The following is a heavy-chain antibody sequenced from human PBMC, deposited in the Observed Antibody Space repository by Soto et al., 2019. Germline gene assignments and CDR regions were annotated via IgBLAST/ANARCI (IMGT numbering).Heavy chain of an antibody. Sequence: TLSLTCAVYGGSLSGYYWSWIRQPPGKGLEWIGYIYHSGSTYYNPSLKSRVTISVDRSKNQLSLKLSSVTAADTAVYYCARVPGPWGQGTLVTVSS. CDR3: ARVPGP. D-gene: IGHD3-10*01. V-gene: IGHV4-30-2*01. CDR1: GGSLSGYY. CDR2: IYHSGST. J-gene: IGHJ5*02.